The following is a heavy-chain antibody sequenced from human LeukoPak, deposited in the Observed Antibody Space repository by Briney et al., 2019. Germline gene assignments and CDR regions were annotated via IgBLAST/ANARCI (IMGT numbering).Heavy chain of an antibody. CDR1: GFTFSSYD. D-gene: IGHD2-21*02. J-gene: IGHJ2*01. CDR2: IGTAGDT. V-gene: IGHV3-13*01. CDR3: ARALPDVVVVTAMGWYFDL. Sequence: GGSLRLSCAASGFTFSSYDMHWVRQATGKGLEWVSAIGTAGDTYYPGSVKGRFTISRENAKNSLYLQMNSLRAGDTAVYYCARALPDVVVVTAMGWYFDLWGRGTLVTVSS.